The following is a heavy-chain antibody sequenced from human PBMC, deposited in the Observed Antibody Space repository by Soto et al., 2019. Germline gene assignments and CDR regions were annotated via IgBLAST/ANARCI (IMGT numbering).Heavy chain of an antibody. CDR3: AKIGTYLRMDV. J-gene: IGHJ6*02. Sequence: EVQLVESGGGLLQPGGSLRLSWAVSGFTFSSYSMNWVRQAPGKGLEWVSYISSGSGTTYYADSVKGRFSISRDNANNSLYLQMNSLRVEDTAVYYCAKIGTYLRMDVWGQGTTVTVSS. CDR1: GFTFSSYS. CDR2: ISSGSGTT. V-gene: IGHV3-48*01. D-gene: IGHD3-10*01.